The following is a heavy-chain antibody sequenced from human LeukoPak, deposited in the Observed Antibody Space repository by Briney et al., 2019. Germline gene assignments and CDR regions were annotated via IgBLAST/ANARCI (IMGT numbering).Heavy chain of an antibody. J-gene: IGHJ4*02. V-gene: IGHV3-66*02. Sequence: SGGSLRLSCAAPGFTVSSNYMSWVRQAPGKGLEWVSVIYSGGSTYYADSVKGRFTISRDNSKNTLYLQMNSLRAEDTAVYYCARDLVYCTNGVCDPYYFDYWAREPWSPSPQ. CDR1: GFTVSSNY. D-gene: IGHD2-8*01. CDR3: ARDLVYCTNGVCDPYYFDY. CDR2: IYSGGST.